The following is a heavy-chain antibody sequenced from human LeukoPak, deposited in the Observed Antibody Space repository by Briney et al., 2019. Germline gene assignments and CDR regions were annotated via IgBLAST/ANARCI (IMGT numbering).Heavy chain of an antibody. D-gene: IGHD6-13*01. CDR2: ISSNGGST. Sequence: GGSLRLSCSASGFTFSSYAMHWVRKAPGKGLEYVSLISSNGGSTYYADSVKDRFTISRDNSKNTLYLEMSSLRVEDTAVYYCVKGLPGYGGHLDYWGQGTLVTVSS. CDR1: GFTFSSYA. J-gene: IGHJ4*02. CDR3: VKGLPGYGGHLDY. V-gene: IGHV3-64D*06.